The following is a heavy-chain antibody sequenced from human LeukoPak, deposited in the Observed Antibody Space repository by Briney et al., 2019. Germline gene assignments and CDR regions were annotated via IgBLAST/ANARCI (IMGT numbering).Heavy chain of an antibody. J-gene: IGHJ4*02. CDR3: ARDIESGYFDY. D-gene: IGHD3-16*02. Sequence: PGGSLRLSCAASGFTFSNYDMHWVRQAPGKGLECVAVMSYDGSNKDCADSVKGRFTISRDNSKNTLYLQMNSLRVEDTAVYYCARDIESGYFDYWGQGTLVTVSS. CDR2: MSYDGSNK. CDR1: GFTFSNYD. V-gene: IGHV3-33*01.